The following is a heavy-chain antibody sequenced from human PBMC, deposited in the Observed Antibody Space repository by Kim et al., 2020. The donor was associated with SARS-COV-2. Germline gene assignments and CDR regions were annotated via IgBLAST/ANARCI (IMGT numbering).Heavy chain of an antibody. D-gene: IGHD1-26*01. J-gene: IGHJ4*02. V-gene: IGHV4-34*01. CDR3: ARGRGSYYGLYY. Sequence: NYNPSLKSRVTISVDTSKNQFSLKLSSVTTADTAVYYCARGRGSYYGLYYWGQGTLVTVSS.